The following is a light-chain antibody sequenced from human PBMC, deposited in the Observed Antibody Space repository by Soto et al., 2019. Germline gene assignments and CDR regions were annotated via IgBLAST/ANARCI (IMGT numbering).Light chain of an antibody. CDR3: RQYESYPWT. V-gene: IGKV1-5*03. Sequence: DIQMTQSPSTLSASVGDRVTISCRASQSISSWLAWYQQKPGKAPKVLIYKASTLDSGVPSRFSGSGSGTVFTITISSLQPDDFETYYCRQYESYPWTFGQGTKVEFK. CDR1: QSISSW. CDR2: KAS. J-gene: IGKJ1*01.